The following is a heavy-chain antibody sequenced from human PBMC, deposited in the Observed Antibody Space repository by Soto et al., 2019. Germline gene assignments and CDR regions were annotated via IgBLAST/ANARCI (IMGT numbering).Heavy chain of an antibody. CDR1: GFTFSNYG. Sequence: QVQLVESGGGVVQPGKSLRLSCAASGFTFSNYGMHWVRQAPGKGLEWVALISFDGKNRNYADSVKGRFTIYRDNPKNTLYLEMNSLRPEDTAFYYCAKRGGVVGGSEHPFFEYWGQGTLVTVSS. CDR3: AKRGGVVGGSEHPFFEY. J-gene: IGHJ4*02. CDR2: ISFDGKNR. D-gene: IGHD2-15*01. V-gene: IGHV3-30*18.